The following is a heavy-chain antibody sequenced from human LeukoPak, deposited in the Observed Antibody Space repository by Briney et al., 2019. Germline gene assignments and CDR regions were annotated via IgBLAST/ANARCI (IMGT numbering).Heavy chain of an antibody. CDR1: GGSISSSSYY. J-gene: IGHJ4*02. CDR2: FYYSGST. CDR3: ASFFRSSGWYTYQFDY. D-gene: IGHD6-19*01. V-gene: IGHV4-39*01. Sequence: SETLSLTCTVSGGSISSSSYYWGWIRQPPGKGLEWIGSFYYSGSTYYTPSLKSRGTISVDTSKSQFSLKLSSVTAADTAVHYCASFFRSSGWYTYQFDYWGQGTLVTVSS.